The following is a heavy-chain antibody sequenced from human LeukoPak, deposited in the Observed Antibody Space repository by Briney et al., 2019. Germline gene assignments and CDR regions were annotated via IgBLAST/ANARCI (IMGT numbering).Heavy chain of an antibody. Sequence: PGGSLRLSCAASGFTFSSYAMHRVRQAPGKGLEWVAVISYDGSNKYYADSVKGRFTISRDNSKNTLYLQMNSLRAEDTAVYYCAREVVPAAIFDYWGQGTLVTVSS. CDR2: ISYDGSNK. CDR3: AREVVPAAIFDY. D-gene: IGHD2-2*02. V-gene: IGHV3-30-3*01. CDR1: GFTFSSYA. J-gene: IGHJ4*02.